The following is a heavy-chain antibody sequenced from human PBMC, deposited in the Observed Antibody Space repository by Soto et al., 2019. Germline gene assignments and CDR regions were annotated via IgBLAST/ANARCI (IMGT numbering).Heavy chain of an antibody. D-gene: IGHD6-13*01. V-gene: IGHV3-23*01. CDR2: ISGSGGST. Sequence: GSLRLSCAASGFTFSSYAMSWVRQAPGKGLEWVSAISGSGGSTYYADSVKGRFTISRDNSKNTLYLQMNSLRAEDTAVYYCAKWQLVEDAFDIWGQGTMVTVSS. CDR1: GFTFSSYA. CDR3: AKWQLVEDAFDI. J-gene: IGHJ3*02.